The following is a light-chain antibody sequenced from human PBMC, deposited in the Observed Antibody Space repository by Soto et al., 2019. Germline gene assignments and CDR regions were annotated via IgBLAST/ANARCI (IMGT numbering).Light chain of an antibody. CDR1: KDIKNY. J-gene: IGKJ4*01. V-gene: IGKV1-33*01. CDR3: QKYDNLPLT. CDR2: DAS. Sequence: DIQMTQSPSSLSASVGDRVTMTLQVSKDIKNYFNRYQQKSGKAPRLLIYDASDLETGVPSRFSGRGSGTDFTFTINSLQPEDIATYYCQKYDNLPLTFGGGTKVDIK.